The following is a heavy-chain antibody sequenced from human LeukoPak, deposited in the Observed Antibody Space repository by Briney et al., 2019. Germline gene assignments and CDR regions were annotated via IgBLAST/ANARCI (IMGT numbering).Heavy chain of an antibody. Sequence: PSETLSLTCTVSGGSISSYYWSWIRQPPGKGLEWIGYIYTSGSTNYNPSLKSRVTISVDTSRNQFSLKLSSVTAADTAVYYCARRGTQGWYLGWFDPWGQGTLVTVSS. J-gene: IGHJ5*02. CDR2: IYTSGST. V-gene: IGHV4-4*09. CDR1: GGSISSYY. D-gene: IGHD6-19*01. CDR3: ARRGTQGWYLGWFDP.